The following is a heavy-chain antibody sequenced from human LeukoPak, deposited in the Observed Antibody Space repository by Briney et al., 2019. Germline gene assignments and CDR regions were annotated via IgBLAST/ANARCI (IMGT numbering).Heavy chain of an antibody. CDR1: GFTVSSNY. V-gene: IGHV3-30*18. Sequence: GGSLRLSCAASGFTVSSNYMSWVRQAPGKGLEWVAVISYDGSNKYYADSVKGRFTISRDNSKNTLYLQMNSLRAEDTAVYYCAKDRVRIVVPAAMPLYYYYYGMDVWGQGTTVTVSS. CDR3: AKDRVRIVVPAAMPLYYYYYGMDV. D-gene: IGHD2-2*01. CDR2: ISYDGSNK. J-gene: IGHJ6*02.